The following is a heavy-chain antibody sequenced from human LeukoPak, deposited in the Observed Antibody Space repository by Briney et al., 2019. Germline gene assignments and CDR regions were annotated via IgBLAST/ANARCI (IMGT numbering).Heavy chain of an antibody. CDR2: ISSSSSYI. Sequence: GGSLRLSCAASGFTFSSYSMNWVRQAPGKGLECVSSISSSSSYIYYADSVKGRFTISRDNAKNSLYLQMNSLRAEDTAVYYCARDSPPDIVVVPAALTMDVWGKGTTVTVSS. D-gene: IGHD2-2*01. J-gene: IGHJ6*03. CDR3: ARDSPPDIVVVPAALTMDV. CDR1: GFTFSSYS. V-gene: IGHV3-21*01.